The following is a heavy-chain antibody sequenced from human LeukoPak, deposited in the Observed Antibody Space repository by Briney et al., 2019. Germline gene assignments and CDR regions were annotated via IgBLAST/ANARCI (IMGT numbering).Heavy chain of an antibody. D-gene: IGHD3-10*02. CDR2: IYYSGST. Sequence: SETLSLTCAVYGGSFSGYYWSWIRQPPGKGLEWIGYIYYSGSTNYNPSLKSRVTISVDTSKNQFSLKLSSVTAADTAVYYCARDLSFVRGVPLAFDIWGQGTMVTVSS. V-gene: IGHV4-59*01. CDR1: GGSFSGYY. CDR3: ARDLSFVRGVPLAFDI. J-gene: IGHJ3*02.